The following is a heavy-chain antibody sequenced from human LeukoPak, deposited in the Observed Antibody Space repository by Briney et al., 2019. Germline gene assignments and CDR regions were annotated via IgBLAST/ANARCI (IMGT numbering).Heavy chain of an antibody. D-gene: IGHD6-13*01. Sequence: GSPGLFCGGSGFTFSSYSKGWVRQAPGEGLEWVSSINSSSSYIYYADSVKGRFTISRDDAKNSLYLQMNSLRAEDTAVYFCARVFSSSWYILYYFDYWGQGSLVTVSS. V-gene: IGHV3-21*06. CDR3: ARVFSSSWYILYYFDY. J-gene: IGHJ4*02. CDR2: INSSSSYI. CDR1: GFTFSSYS.